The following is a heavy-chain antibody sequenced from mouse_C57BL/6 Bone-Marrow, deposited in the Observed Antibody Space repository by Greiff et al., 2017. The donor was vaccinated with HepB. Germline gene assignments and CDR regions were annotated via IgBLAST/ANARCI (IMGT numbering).Heavy chain of an antibody. V-gene: IGHV5-2*01. J-gene: IGHJ4*01. CDR3: ARQRGIYGNYSYAMDY. CDR1: EYEFPSHD. D-gene: IGHD2-1*01. CDR2: INSDGGST. Sequence: EVMLVESGGGLVQPGESLKLSCESNEYEFPSHDMSWVRKTPEKRLELVAAINSDGGSTYYPDTMERRFIISRDNTKKTLYLQMSSLRSEDTALYYCARQRGIYGNYSYAMDYWGQGTSVTVSS.